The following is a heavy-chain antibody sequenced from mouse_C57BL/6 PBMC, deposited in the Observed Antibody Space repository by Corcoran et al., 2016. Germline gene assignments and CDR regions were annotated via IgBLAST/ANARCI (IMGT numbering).Heavy chain of an antibody. Sequence: EVQLQQSGPVLVKPGASVKMSCKASGYTFTDYYMNWVKQSHGKSLEWIGVINPYNGGTSYNQKFKGKATLTVDKSSSTAYMELNSLTSEDSAVYYCARGTTGGYWYFDVWGTGTTVTVSS. J-gene: IGHJ1*03. CDR3: ARGTTGGYWYFDV. CDR2: INPYNGGT. CDR1: GYTFTDYY. V-gene: IGHV1-19*01. D-gene: IGHD1-1*01.